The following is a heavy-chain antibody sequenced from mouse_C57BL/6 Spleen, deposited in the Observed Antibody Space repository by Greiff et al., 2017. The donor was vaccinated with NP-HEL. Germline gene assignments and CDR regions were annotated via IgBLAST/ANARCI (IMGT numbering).Heavy chain of an antibody. CDR3: ARRNDGYLYAMDY. Sequence: EVKLVESEGGLVQPGSSMKLSCTASGFTFSDYYMAWVRQVPEKGLEWVANINYDGSSTYYLDSLKSRFIISRDNAKNILYLQMSSLKSEDTATYYCARRNDGYLYAMDYWGQGTSVTVSS. D-gene: IGHD2-3*01. J-gene: IGHJ4*01. V-gene: IGHV5-16*01. CDR2: INYDGSST. CDR1: GFTFSDYY.